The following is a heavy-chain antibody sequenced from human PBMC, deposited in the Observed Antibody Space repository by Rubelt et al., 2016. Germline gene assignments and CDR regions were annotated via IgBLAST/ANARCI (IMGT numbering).Heavy chain of an antibody. Sequence: QVQLQQWGAGLLKPSETLSLTCAVYGGSFSGYYWSWIRQPPGKGLEWIEEINHSGSTNYNPSLKGRVTLPVGTSKNQFSLKLGSVTAADTAVYYCATTEQSWEGPSKYFPHWGQGTPVTVSS. CDR2: INHSGST. D-gene: IGHD1-26*01. V-gene: IGHV4-34*01. J-gene: IGHJ1*01. CDR1: GGSFSGYY. CDR3: ATTEQSWEGPSKYFPH.